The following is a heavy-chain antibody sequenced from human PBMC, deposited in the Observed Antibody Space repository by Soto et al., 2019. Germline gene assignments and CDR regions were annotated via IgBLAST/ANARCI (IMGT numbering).Heavy chain of an antibody. CDR1: GGSISSGGYS. D-gene: IGHD4-17*01. V-gene: IGHV4-30-2*01. J-gene: IGHJ4*02. CDR2: MYHSGST. CDR3: ARRYGASFDY. Sequence: SETLSLTCAVSGGSISSGGYSWSWIRQPPGKGLEWIGYMYHSGSTYYNPSLKSRVTISIDTSKNQFSLKLSSVTAADTAVYYCARRYGASFDYWGQGTLVTVSS.